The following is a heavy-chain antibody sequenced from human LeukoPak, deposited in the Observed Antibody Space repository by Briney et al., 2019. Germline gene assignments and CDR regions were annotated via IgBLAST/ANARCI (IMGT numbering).Heavy chain of an antibody. V-gene: IGHV3-23*01. J-gene: IGHJ3*02. CDR1: GFTFSDYA. CDR2: FDGSGDGT. D-gene: IGHD3-22*01. Sequence: PGGSLRLSCAASGFTFSDYAMSWVRQVPGKGLEWVSGFDGSGDGTYYVDSVKGRFTISRDNSKNTLYLQMNSLRAEDTAVYYCAKGRLKTYYYDSNGYYSPLPPSDAFDIWGQGTMVSVSS. CDR3: AKGRLKTYYYDSNGYYSPLPPSDAFDI.